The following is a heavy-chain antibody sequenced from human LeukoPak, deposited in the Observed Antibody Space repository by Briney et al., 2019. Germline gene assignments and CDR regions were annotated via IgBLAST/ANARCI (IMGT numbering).Heavy chain of an antibody. CDR2: IIPIFGTA. Sequence: SVKVSCKASGGTFSSYAISWVRQAPGQGLEWMGGIIPIFGTANYAQKFQGRVTITADESTSTAYMELSSLRSEDTAVYYCARMDYDIAPPAISNPVDAFDIWGQGTMVTVSS. CDR1: GGTFSSYA. CDR3: ARMDYDIAPPAISNPVDAFDI. J-gene: IGHJ3*02. V-gene: IGHV1-69*13. D-gene: IGHD3-9*01.